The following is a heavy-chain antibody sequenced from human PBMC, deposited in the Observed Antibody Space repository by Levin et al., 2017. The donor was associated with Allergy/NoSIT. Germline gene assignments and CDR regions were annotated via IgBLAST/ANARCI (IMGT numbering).Heavy chain of an antibody. J-gene: IGHJ4*02. CDR2: IYPGDSDT. V-gene: IGHV5-51*01. D-gene: IGHD5-18*01. CDR3: AIRGAAGYSFGYYLDY. Sequence: KVSCKGSGYSFTSYWIGWVRQMPGKGLEWMGIIYPGDSDTRYSPSFQGQVTISADQSISTAYLPWSSLKAPDTAMYYCAIRGAAGYSFGYYLDYWGQGTLVTVSS. CDR1: GYSFTSYW.